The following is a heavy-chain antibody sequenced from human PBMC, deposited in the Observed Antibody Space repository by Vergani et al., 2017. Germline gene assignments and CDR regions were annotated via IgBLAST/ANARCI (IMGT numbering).Heavy chain of an antibody. CDR3: AKGTRRDGYTPEDY. V-gene: IGHV3-21*04. Sequence: EVQLVESGGGVERPGGSLRLSCAASGFTFSSYSMNWVRQAPGKGLEWVSSISSSSSYIYYADSVKGRFTISRDNAKNSLYLQMNSLRAEDTAVYYCAKGTRRDGYTPEDYWGQGTLVTVSS. J-gene: IGHJ4*02. CDR2: ISSSSSYI. D-gene: IGHD5-24*01. CDR1: GFTFSSYS.